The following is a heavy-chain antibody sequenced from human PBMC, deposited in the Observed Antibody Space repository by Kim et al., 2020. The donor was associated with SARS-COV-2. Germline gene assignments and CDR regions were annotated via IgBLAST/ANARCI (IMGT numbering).Heavy chain of an antibody. CDR3: AREEPGSLGI. CDR2: TYYRFQGYY. V-gene: IGHV6-1*01. Sequence: SQTLSLTCVISGDSVSSTLAAWNWVRQSPSRGFEWLGRTYYRFQGYYDYAVSVKSRITVSPDTSRSQFSLLLKSVTPEDTAVYFCAREEPGSLGIWGQGT. CDR1: GDSVSSTLAA. D-gene: IGHD7-27*01. J-gene: IGHJ3*02.